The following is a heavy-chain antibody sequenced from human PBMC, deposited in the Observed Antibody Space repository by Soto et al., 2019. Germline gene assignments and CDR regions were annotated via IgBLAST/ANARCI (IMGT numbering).Heavy chain of an antibody. CDR3: ARANDLNAFDM. CDR2: IYSGGTY. V-gene: IGHV3-53*04. CDR1: GFSVSATKY. J-gene: IGHJ3*02. Sequence: EVQLVESGGGLVQPGGSLRLSCVASGFSVSATKYMNWLRQAPDKGLEWVSVIYSGGTYYYADSVKGRFTISRHDSKNTLYLQMASLRPEDTAVYFCARANDLNAFDMCSQGTMVTVSS.